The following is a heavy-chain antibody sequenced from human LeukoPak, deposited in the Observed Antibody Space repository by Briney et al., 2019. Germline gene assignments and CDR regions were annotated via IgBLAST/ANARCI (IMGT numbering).Heavy chain of an antibody. CDR3: ARQRYSSSWYIDY. Sequence: SETLSLTCAVYGGSFSGYYWSWIRQPPGKGLEWIGEINHSGSTNYNSSLKSRVTISLDTSKNQFSLKLNSVTAADTAVYYCARQRYSSSWYIDYWGQGTLVTVSS. D-gene: IGHD6-13*01. CDR2: INHSGST. V-gene: IGHV4-34*01. CDR1: GGSFSGYY. J-gene: IGHJ4*02.